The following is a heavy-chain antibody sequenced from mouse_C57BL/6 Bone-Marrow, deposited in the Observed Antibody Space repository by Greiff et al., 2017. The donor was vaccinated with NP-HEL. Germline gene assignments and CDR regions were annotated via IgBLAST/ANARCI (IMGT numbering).Heavy chain of an antibody. Sequence: VKLQQPGAELVKPGASVKMSCKASGYTFTSYWITWVKQRPGQGLEWIGDIYPGSGSTNYNEKFKSKATLTVDTSSSTAYMQLSSLTSEDSAVYYCARNWDWYFDVWGTVTTVTVSS. CDR1: GYTFTSYW. CDR3: ARNWDWYFDV. V-gene: IGHV1-55*01. D-gene: IGHD4-1*01. CDR2: IYPGSGST. J-gene: IGHJ1*03.